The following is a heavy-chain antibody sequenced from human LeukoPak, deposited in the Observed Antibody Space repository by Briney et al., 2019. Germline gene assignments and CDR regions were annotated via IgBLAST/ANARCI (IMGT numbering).Heavy chain of an antibody. CDR2: IYSGGST. J-gene: IGHJ4*02. V-gene: IGHV3-66*01. CDR3: ASSSIVVVPAALDY. Sequence: GGSLRLSCAASGFTVSSNYMSWVRQAPGKGLEWVSVIYSGGSTYYADSVKGRFTISRDNSKNTLYLQMNSLRAEDTAVYYCASSSIVVVPAALDYWGRGTLVTVSS. D-gene: IGHD2-2*01. CDR1: GFTVSSNY.